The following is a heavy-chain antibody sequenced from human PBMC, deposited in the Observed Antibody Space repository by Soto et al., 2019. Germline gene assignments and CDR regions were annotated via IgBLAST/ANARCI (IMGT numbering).Heavy chain of an antibody. Sequence: QLQLQESGPGLVKPSETLSLTCTVSGGSISSSSYYCGWIRQPPGKGLEWIGSIYYSGSTYYNPSLKRRVTISVSTSENRFSLSLSSVTARDTAGYYCASQQVVDYYYGMDVWGQGTTVTVSS. V-gene: IGHV4-39*01. D-gene: IGHD2-15*01. CDR1: GGSISSSSYY. CDR2: IYYSGST. CDR3: ASQQVVDYYYGMDV. J-gene: IGHJ6*02.